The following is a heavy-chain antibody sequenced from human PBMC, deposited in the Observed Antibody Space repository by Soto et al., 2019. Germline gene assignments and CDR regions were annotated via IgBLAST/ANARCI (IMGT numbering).Heavy chain of an antibody. J-gene: IGHJ4*02. D-gene: IGHD3-22*01. CDR2: IYYSGST. CDR3: ARLGGFYQAFDS. V-gene: IGHV4-59*08. CDR1: GGSISSYY. Sequence: SETLSLTCTVSGGSISSYYWSWIRQPPGKGLEWIGYIYYSGSTNYNPSLKSRVTISVDTSKNQFSLKLTSVTAADTAVYYCARLGGFYQAFDSWGQGTLVTVSS.